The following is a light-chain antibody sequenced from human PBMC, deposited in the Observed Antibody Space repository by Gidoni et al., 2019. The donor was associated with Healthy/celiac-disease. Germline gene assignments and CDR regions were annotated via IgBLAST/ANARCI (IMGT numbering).Light chain of an antibody. J-gene: IGKJ2*01. V-gene: IGKV4-1*01. CDR3: QQYYKTPPKMYT. Sequence: DIVMTQSPDSLAVSLGERATINCKSSQSVLYSSNNKNYLAWYQQKPEQPPNLLNSRASTRESGVPGGLSGSGAGTDGTDIISSLQAEDVAVYYCQQYYKTPPKMYTFGQGTKLEIK. CDR2: RAS. CDR1: QSVLYSSNNKNY.